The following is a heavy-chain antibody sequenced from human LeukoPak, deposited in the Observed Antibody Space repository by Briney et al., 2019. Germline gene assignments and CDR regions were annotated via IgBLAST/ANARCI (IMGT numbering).Heavy chain of an antibody. CDR1: VGSFSGYY. CDR3: ARADYGDYGPPEY. J-gene: IGHJ4*02. Sequence: SETLSLTCAVYVGSFSGYYWSWIRRPPGKGLEWIGEINHSGSTNYNPSLKSRVTISVDTSKNQFSLKLSSVTAADTAVYYCARADYGDYGPPEYWGQGTLVTVSS. V-gene: IGHV4-34*01. D-gene: IGHD4-17*01. CDR2: INHSGST.